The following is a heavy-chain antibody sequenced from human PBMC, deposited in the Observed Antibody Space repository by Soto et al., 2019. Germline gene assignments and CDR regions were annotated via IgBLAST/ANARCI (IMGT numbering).Heavy chain of an antibody. Sequence: GGSLRLSCAASGFTFSSYGMHWVRQAPGKGLEWVAVISHDGSNKYYADSVKGRFTISRDNSKNTLYLQMNSLRAEDTAVYYCAKQGYDILTGLNYYYHYGMDVWGQGTTVTVSS. CDR2: ISHDGSNK. V-gene: IGHV3-30*18. J-gene: IGHJ6*02. CDR1: GFTFSSYG. CDR3: AKQGYDILTGLNYYYHYGMDV. D-gene: IGHD3-9*01.